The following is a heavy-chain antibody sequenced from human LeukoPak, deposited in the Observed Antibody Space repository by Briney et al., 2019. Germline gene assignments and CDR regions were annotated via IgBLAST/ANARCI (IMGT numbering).Heavy chain of an antibody. V-gene: IGHV1-18*01. Sequence: GASVKVSCKASGYTFTSYGISWVRQAPGQGLEWMGWISAYNGNTNYAQKLQGRVTMTTDTSTSTAYMELRSLRSDDTAVYYCARDIAIVVVPANTLNYYYYGMDVWGQGTTVTVSS. CDR3: ARDIAIVVVPANTLNYYYYGMDV. CDR2: ISAYNGNT. CDR1: GYTFTSYG. J-gene: IGHJ6*02. D-gene: IGHD2-2*01.